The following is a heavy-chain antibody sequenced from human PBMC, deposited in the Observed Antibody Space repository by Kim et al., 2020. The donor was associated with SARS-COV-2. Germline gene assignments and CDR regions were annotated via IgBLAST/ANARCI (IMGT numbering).Heavy chain of an antibody. J-gene: IGHJ3*02. CDR2: DGSP. CDR3: ARDNFAFDI. Sequence: DGSPSYAQRFQDRFTVNRDTYTNTLYRELSCLRSEDTAIYYCARDNFAFDIWGQGTMVTVSS. V-gene: IGHV1-46*01.